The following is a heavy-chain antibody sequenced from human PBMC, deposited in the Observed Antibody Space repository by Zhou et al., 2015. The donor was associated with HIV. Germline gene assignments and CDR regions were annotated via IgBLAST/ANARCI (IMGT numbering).Heavy chain of an antibody. Sequence: LMQSGTEVTKPGSSVKVSCKASGGTFSSYAISWVRQAPGQGLEWMGGIIPIFGTANYAQKFQGRVTITADESTSTAYMELSSLRSEDTAVYYCARHHVGQLVPYWYFDLWGRGTLVTVSS. CDR3: ARHHVGQLVPYWYFDL. J-gene: IGHJ2*01. CDR1: GGTFSSYA. CDR2: IIPIFGTA. D-gene: IGHD6-13*01. V-gene: IGHV1-69*01.